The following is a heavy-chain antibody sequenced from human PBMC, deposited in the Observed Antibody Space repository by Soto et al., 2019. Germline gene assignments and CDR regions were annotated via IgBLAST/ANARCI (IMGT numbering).Heavy chain of an antibody. CDR2: IYYSGST. CDR3: ARGYSGSYYYYYGMDV. D-gene: IGHD1-26*01. V-gene: IGHV4-59*01. J-gene: IGHJ6*02. Sequence: SETLSLTCIVSGGSISSYYWSWIRQPPGKGLEWIGYIYYSGSTNYNPSLKSRVTISVDTSKNQFSLKLSSVTAADTAVYYCARGYSGSYYYYYGMDVWGQGTTVTVSS. CDR1: GGSISSYY.